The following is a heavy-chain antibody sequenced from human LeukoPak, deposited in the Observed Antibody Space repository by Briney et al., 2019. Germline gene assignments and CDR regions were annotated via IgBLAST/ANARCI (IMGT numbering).Heavy chain of an antibody. CDR3: ARGSIMVRGATDY. J-gene: IGHJ4*02. CDR2: MNPNSGNT. D-gene: IGHD3-10*01. V-gene: IGHV1-8*03. CDR1: GYTFTSYD. Sequence: GASVKVSCKASGYTFTSYDINWVRQAAGQGLEWMGWMNPNSGNTGYAQKFQGRVTFTRNTSISTAYMELSSLRSEDTAVYYCARGSIMVRGATDYWGQGTLVTVSS.